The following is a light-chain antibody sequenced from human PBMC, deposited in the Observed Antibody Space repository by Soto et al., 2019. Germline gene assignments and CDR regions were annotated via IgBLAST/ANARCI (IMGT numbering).Light chain of an antibody. CDR3: QQYNTYPWT. CDR1: QDISTY. CDR2: GAS. V-gene: IGKV1-16*02. J-gene: IGKJ1*01. Sequence: DIQMTQSPSSLSASVGDRVTIICRASQDISTYLAWFQQIPGKAPKSLIYGASSLQSGVPSKFTGSGSGTDFTLTITSLQPEDFATYYCQQYNTYPWTFGQGTRVELK.